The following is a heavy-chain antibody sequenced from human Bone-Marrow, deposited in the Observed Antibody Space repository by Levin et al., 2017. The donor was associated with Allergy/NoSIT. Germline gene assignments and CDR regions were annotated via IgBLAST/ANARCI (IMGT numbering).Heavy chain of an antibody. V-gene: IGHV3-30*18. CDR2: ISYDGSNK. J-gene: IGHJ4*02. CDR3: AKSERSAAGN. CDR1: GFTFSSYG. Sequence: GESLKISCAASGFTFSSYGMHWVRQAPGKGLEWVAVISYDGSNKYYADSVKGRFTISRDNSKNTLYLQMNSLRAEDTAVYYCAKSERSAAGNWGQGTLVTVSS. D-gene: IGHD6-13*01.